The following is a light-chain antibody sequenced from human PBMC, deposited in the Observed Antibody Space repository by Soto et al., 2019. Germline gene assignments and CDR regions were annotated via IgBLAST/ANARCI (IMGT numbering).Light chain of an antibody. Sequence: QSALTQPRSVSGSPGQSVTISCTGTSSDVGGYNYFSWYQQHPGKAPKRMIYDVRKRPSGVPDRFSGSKSGNTASLTISGLQAEDEADYYCGSYAGSYSYVFGTGTKLTVL. CDR1: SSDVGGYNY. CDR3: GSYAGSYSYV. V-gene: IGLV2-11*01. CDR2: DVR. J-gene: IGLJ1*01.